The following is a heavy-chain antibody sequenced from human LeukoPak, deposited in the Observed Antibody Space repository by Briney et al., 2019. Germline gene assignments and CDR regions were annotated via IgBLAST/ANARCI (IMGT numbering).Heavy chain of an antibody. V-gene: IGHV4-34*12. CDR2: IIHSGST. Sequence: SETLSLTCAVYGGSFSGYYWSWIRQPPGKGLEWIGEIIHSGSTNYNPSLKSRVTISVDTSKNQFSLKLSSVTAADTAVYYCARPIRGGAFDIWGQGTMVTVSS. CDR1: GGSFSGYY. CDR3: ARPIRGGAFDI. D-gene: IGHD3-10*01. J-gene: IGHJ3*02.